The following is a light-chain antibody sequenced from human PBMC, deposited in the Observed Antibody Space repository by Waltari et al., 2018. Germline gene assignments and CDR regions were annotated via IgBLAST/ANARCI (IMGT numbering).Light chain of an antibody. Sequence: SYVLTQPPSVSVAPGQTATIACGGDNIETESVHWDQQKPCQAPALVVYADTDRPSGIPERFSGSKSGNMAALTISRVEAGDEADYYCQVWDSNNDHWVFGGGTKLTVL. V-gene: IGLV3-21*02. CDR3: QVWDSNNDHWV. CDR1: NIETES. CDR2: ADT. J-gene: IGLJ3*02.